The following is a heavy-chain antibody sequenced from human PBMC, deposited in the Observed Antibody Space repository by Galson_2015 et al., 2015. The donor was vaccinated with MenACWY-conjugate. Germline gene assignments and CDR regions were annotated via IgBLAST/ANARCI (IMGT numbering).Heavy chain of an antibody. Sequence: SLRLSCAASGFTFNNYWMHWVRHPPGKGLEWISYIKADGSFSNYTDPVKGRFTISTDNAKNMVYLQMDGLGDEDTAVYFCARDNNWSFDSWGQGTLVTVSS. CDR2: IKADGSFS. J-gene: IGHJ4*02. V-gene: IGHV3-74*01. D-gene: IGHD1-1*01. CDR3: ARDNNWSFDS. CDR1: GFTFNNYW.